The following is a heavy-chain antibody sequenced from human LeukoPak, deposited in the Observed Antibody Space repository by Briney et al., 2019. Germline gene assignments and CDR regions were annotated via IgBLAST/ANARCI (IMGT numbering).Heavy chain of an antibody. CDR1: GGSISISGYY. CDR3: ARHRDGSGSYYAH. D-gene: IGHD3-10*01. V-gene: IGHV4-39*01. J-gene: IGHJ4*02. CDR2: IYYSGNT. Sequence: SETLSLTCTVSGGSISISGYYWGCIRPPPGKGLEWIGSIYYSGNTHYDPSLKSRVTISIDTSKNQFSLKLNSVAAEDTAVYYCARHRDGSGSYYAHGGQGTLVSVSP.